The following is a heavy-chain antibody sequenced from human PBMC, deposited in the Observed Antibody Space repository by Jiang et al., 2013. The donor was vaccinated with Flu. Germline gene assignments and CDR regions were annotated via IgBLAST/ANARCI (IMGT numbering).Heavy chain of an antibody. Sequence: PGLVKPSETLSLTCTVSGGSISSYYWSWIRQPPGKGLEWIGYIYYSGSTNYNPSLKSRVTISVDTSKNQFSLKLSSVTAADTAVYYCARVWRSSGWYGYGMDVWGQGTTVTVSS. J-gene: IGHJ6*02. CDR1: GGSISSYY. CDR2: IYYSGST. D-gene: IGHD6-19*01. CDR3: ARVWRSSGWYGYGMDV. V-gene: IGHV4-59*01.